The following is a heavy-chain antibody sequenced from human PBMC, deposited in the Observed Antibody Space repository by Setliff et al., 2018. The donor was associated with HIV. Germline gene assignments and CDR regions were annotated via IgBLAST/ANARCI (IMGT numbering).Heavy chain of an antibody. Sequence: PSETLSLTCTVSGGSTSSGSYYWSWIRQPAGKGLEWIASVYTSGSTIHNPSLKSRVTTSVDMSKNQFSLTLSSVTAADTAVYYCARHVDYFDSSGNDAFDIWGQGTMVTVSS. CDR3: ARHVDYFDSSGNDAFDI. D-gene: IGHD3-22*01. V-gene: IGHV4-61*02. CDR2: VYTSGST. CDR1: GGSTSSGSYY. J-gene: IGHJ3*02.